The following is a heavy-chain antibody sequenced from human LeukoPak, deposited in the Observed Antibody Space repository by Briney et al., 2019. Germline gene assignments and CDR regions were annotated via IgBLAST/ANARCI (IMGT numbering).Heavy chain of an antibody. Sequence: GRSLRLSCAASGFTFSSYGMHWVRQAPGEGLEWVAVIWYDGSNKNYADSVKGRFTISRDNSKNTLYLQMNSLRAEDTAVYYCARDRAAAMEYYYMDVWGKGTTVTVSS. CDR2: IWYDGSNK. V-gene: IGHV3-33*08. CDR1: GFTFSSYG. J-gene: IGHJ6*03. D-gene: IGHD2-2*01. CDR3: ARDRAAAMEYYYMDV.